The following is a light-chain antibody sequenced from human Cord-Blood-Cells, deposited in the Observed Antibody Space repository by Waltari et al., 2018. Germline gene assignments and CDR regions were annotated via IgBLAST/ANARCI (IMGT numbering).Light chain of an antibody. Sequence: VLKQSPGTLSLSPGERATLSCRARRGVSSSYLAWYQQKPGQAPRLLIYGASSRATGVPDRFSGSGAGTDFSLTISSLEPVDFAGYYCQQYGSSPRAFGQGTKVEI. CDR3: QQYGSSPRA. CDR2: GAS. CDR1: RGVSSSY. V-gene: IGKV3-20*01. J-gene: IGKJ1*01.